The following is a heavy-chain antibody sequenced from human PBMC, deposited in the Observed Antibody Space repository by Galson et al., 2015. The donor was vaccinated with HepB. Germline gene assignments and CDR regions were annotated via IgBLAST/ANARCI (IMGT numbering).Heavy chain of an antibody. D-gene: IGHD5-18*01. V-gene: IGHV1-69*13. Sequence: SVKASCKASGGTFSSYAISWVRQAPGQGLEWMGGIIPIFGTANYAQKFQGRVTITADESTSTAYMELSSLRSEDTAVYYCARVIEDTAMVTVGAFDIWGQGTMVTVSS. J-gene: IGHJ3*02. CDR1: GGTFSSYA. CDR2: IIPIFGTA. CDR3: ARVIEDTAMVTVGAFDI.